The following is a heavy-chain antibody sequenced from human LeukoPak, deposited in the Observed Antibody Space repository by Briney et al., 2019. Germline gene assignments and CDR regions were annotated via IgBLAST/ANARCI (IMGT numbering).Heavy chain of an antibody. CDR1: GFTFSSSW. D-gene: IGHD2-2*01. V-gene: IGHV3-7*03. CDR3: ARDPCHGALDY. CDR2: IKQDGTEE. J-gene: IGHJ4*02. Sequence: GGSLRLSCVASGFTFSSSWMSWVRRAPGKGLEWVANIKQDGTEEYYVDSVRGRFSISNDNAKNSLYLQMNSLRAEDTAVYYCARDPCHGALDYWGQGALVTVSS.